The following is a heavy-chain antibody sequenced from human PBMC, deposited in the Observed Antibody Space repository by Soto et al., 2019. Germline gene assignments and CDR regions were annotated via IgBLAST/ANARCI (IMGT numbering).Heavy chain of an antibody. CDR2: ISYDGSNK. J-gene: IGHJ4*02. CDR3: AKGDFDY. Sequence: WGSLRLSCAASGFTFSSYGMHWVRQAPGKGLEWVAVISYDGSNKYYADSVKGRFTISRDNSKNTLYLQMNSLRAEDTAVYYCAKGDFDYWGQGTLVTVSS. CDR1: GFTFSSYG. V-gene: IGHV3-30*18.